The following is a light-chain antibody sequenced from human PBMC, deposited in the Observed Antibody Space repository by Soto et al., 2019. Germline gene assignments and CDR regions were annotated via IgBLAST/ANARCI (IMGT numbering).Light chain of an antibody. CDR3: QPYGSTLTST. CDR1: QSVSSSY. V-gene: IGKV3-20*01. J-gene: IGKJ1*01. CDR2: GAS. Sequence: EIVLTQSPGTLSLSPGERATLSCRASQSVSSSYLAWYQQKPGQAPRLLIYGASSRATGIPDRFSGSGSGTDFTLTISRLEPEDFAVYYCQPYGSTLTSTFGKGPTV.